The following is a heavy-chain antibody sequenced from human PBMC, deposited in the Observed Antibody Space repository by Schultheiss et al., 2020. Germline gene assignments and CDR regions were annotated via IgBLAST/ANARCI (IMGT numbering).Heavy chain of an antibody. D-gene: IGHD4-11*01. CDR2: ISSNGGST. J-gene: IGHJ3*02. Sequence: GGSLRLSCAASGFTFSSYAMSWVRQAPGKGLEYVSAISSNGGSTYYADSVKGRFTISRDNSKNTLYLQMSSLRAEDTAVYYCAKDLDYLDAFDIWGQGTTVTVSS. V-gene: IGHV3-64D*06. CDR3: AKDLDYLDAFDI. CDR1: GFTFSSYA.